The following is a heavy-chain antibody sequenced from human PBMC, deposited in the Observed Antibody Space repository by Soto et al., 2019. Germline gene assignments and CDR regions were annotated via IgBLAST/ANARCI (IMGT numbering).Heavy chain of an antibody. CDR1: GGSISSGGYS. CDR3: ARDSYYYDSSGYYRTNWFDP. CDR2: IYHSGST. Sequence: SETLSLTCAVFGGSISSGGYSWSWIRQPPGKGLEWIGYIYHSGSTYYNPSLKSRVTISVDRSKNQFSLKLSSVTAADTAVYYCARDSYYYDSSGYYRTNWFDPWGQGTLVTAS. V-gene: IGHV4-30-2*01. J-gene: IGHJ5*02. D-gene: IGHD3-22*01.